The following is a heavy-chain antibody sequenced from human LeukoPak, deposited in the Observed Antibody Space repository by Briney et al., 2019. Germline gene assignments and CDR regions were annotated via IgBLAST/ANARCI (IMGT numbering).Heavy chain of an antibody. CDR1: GFTFDDYA. Sequence: GGSLRLSCAASGFTFDDYAMHWVRQAPGKGLEWVTLISGDGGSTYYADSVKGRFTISRDNSKNSLYLQMNSLRTEDTALYYCAKDWGYGSGSYFWGQGTLVAVSS. CDR2: ISGDGGST. D-gene: IGHD3-10*01. J-gene: IGHJ4*02. V-gene: IGHV3-43*02. CDR3: AKDWGYGSGSYF.